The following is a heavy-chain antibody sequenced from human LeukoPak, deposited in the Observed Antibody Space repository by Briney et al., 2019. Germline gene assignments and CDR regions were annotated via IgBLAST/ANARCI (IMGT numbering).Heavy chain of an antibody. V-gene: IGHV3-66*02. CDR1: GFTVSSKY. J-gene: IGHJ4*02. CDR3: AREGGAYYYDDDGPV. D-gene: IGHD3-22*01. CDR2: IYRDGST. Sequence: GGSLRLSCAASGFTVSSKYMSWVRQAPGKGLEWVSIIYRDGSTYYADSVKGRFTISGDHSKNTLYLQIDSLRTEDTAVYYCAREGGAYYYDDDGPVWGQGTLVTVSS.